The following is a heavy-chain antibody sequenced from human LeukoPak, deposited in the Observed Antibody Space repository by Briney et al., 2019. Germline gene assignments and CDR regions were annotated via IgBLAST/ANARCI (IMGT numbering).Heavy chain of an antibody. Sequence: PSETLSLTCTVSGGSISSSSDYWGWIRQPPGKGLEWLGTIYYSGATYYNPSLKSRVTMSVDTSKNQFSLRLSSVTAADTAVYYCARELRFITMIRGGYWGQGIPVTVSS. CDR3: ARELRFITMIRGGY. CDR1: GGSISSSSDY. D-gene: IGHD3-10*01. V-gene: IGHV4-39*01. J-gene: IGHJ4*02. CDR2: IYYSGAT.